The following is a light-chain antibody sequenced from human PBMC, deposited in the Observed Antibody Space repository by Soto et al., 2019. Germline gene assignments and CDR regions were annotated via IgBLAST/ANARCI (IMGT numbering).Light chain of an antibody. V-gene: IGKV3-20*01. Sequence: EIVLTQSPGTLSLSPGERATLSCRASQSVSSTYLAWYQQNPGLAPRLLIYGASSRATGIPDRFSGSGSGTDFTLIISRLEPEDFAVYYCQQFGTSPRTFGGGTKVEIK. CDR1: QSVSSTY. CDR3: QQFGTSPRT. J-gene: IGKJ4*01. CDR2: GAS.